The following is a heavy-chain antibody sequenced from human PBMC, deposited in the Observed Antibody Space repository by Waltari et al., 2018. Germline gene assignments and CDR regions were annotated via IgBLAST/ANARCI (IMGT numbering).Heavy chain of an antibody. CDR1: GYKFSSSW. J-gene: IGHJ5*02. V-gene: IGHV5-51*01. Sequence: EVQLVQSGAEVKKPGESLNISCKASGYKFSSSWIGWVRQILGKGLEWMGIIYPGYSDTKYNPSFEGQVTISADKSISTAYLRWSRLKASDTAMYYCARPSTLASPAETWGQGTLVTVSS. D-gene: IGHD2-2*01. CDR2: IYPGYSDT. CDR3: ARPSTLASPAET.